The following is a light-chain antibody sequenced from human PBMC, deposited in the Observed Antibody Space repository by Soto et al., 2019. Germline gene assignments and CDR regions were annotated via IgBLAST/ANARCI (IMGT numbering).Light chain of an antibody. J-gene: IGKJ4*01. CDR1: QSGSGNY. V-gene: IGKV3-20*01. CDR2: GAS. CDR3: QQYGS. Sequence: EIVLTQSPGTLSLSPGERATLSCRTSQSGSGNYLAWYQQKPGQAPRLLIYGASSRATGIPDRFSGSGSGTDFTLTISRLEPEDFAVYYCQQYGSFGGGTKVDI.